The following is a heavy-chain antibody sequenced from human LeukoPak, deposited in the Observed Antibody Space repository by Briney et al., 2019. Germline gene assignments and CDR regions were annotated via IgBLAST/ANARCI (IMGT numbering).Heavy chain of an antibody. J-gene: IGHJ4*02. D-gene: IGHD6-19*01. CDR1: GYTLTELS. Sequence: ASVRVSCKVSGYTLTELSMHWVRQAPGKGLEWMGGFDPEDGETIYAQKFQGRVTMTEDTSTDTAYMELSSLRSEDTAVYYCATGGPLYSSGWYDLDYWGQGTLVTVSS. CDR2: FDPEDGET. V-gene: IGHV1-24*01. CDR3: ATGGPLYSSGWYDLDY.